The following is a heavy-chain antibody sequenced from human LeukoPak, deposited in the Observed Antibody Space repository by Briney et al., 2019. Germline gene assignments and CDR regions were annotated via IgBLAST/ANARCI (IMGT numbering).Heavy chain of an antibody. CDR1: GYSFTIYS. Sequence: ASVNLSFKGSGYSFTIYSISWVRQGPGQGLEWMGWISVYNGNTNYAQKLQGRVTMTTDTSTSTAYMELRSLRSDDTAVYYCARGGPSGYSSSWYCDYWGQGTLVTVSS. D-gene: IGHD6-13*01. V-gene: IGHV1-18*01. CDR2: ISVYNGNT. J-gene: IGHJ4*02. CDR3: ARGGPSGYSSSWYCDY.